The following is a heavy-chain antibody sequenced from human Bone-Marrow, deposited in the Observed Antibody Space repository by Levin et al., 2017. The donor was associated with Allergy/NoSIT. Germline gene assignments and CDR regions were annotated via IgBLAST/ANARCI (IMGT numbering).Heavy chain of an antibody. J-gene: IGHJ4*02. D-gene: IGHD3-10*01. CDR1: GFTFSSFS. V-gene: IGHV3-21*01. Sequence: GGSLRLSCAASGFTFSSFSMSWVRQAPGKGLEWVSSISSDSNYIYYADSVKGRFTISRDNAKNSLFLQMNSLRAEDMAVYYCARGNYGLFDSWGQGTLVTVSS. CDR2: ISSDSNYI. CDR3: ARGNYGLFDS.